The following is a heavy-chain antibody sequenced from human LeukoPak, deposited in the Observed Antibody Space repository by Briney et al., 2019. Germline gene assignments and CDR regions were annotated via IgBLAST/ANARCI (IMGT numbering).Heavy chain of an antibody. J-gene: IGHJ3*02. CDR3: AKGVRITMVRGAFDI. Sequence: PGGSLRLSCAASGFSFSSYWMSWVRQAPGKGLEWVSGISWNSGSIGYADSVKGRFTISRDNAKNSLYLQMNSLRAGDTALYYCAKGVRITMVRGAFDIWGQGTMVTVSS. D-gene: IGHD3-10*01. CDR2: ISWNSGSI. CDR1: GFSFSSYW. V-gene: IGHV3-9*01.